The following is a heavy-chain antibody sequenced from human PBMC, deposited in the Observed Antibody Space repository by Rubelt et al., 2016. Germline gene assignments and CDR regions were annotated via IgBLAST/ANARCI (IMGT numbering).Heavy chain of an antibody. CDR1: GGSMSDHS. J-gene: IGHJ3*01. CDR3: ARRIQGPPKLLDV. V-gene: IGHV4-59*08. Sequence: QVYLQESGPGVVKPAETLSLRCTVSGGSMSDHSWSWMRQAPGKGLQWIGNQEFGRTNYNHSLDSRVTISVDRSKNEFSLRVRAVTAADTAVYYWARRIQGPPKLLDVWGRGTKVTVSS. CDR2: QEFGRT. D-gene: IGHD2-21*01.